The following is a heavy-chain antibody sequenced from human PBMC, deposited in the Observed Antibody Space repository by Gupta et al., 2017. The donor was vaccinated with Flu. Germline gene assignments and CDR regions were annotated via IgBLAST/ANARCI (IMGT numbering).Heavy chain of an antibody. D-gene: IGHD2-2*01. CDR3: ARGSRDCSGTSCTKRDYYFGLDV. J-gene: IGHJ6*02. V-gene: IGHV3-48*01. CDR2: ISSRGSRTI. Sequence: APGKGLEWVSYISSRGSRTIYYADSVKGRFTISRDLAKNSLYLQMNSLRAEDTAVYFCARGSRDCSGTSCTKRDYYFGLDVWGQGTTVTVSS.